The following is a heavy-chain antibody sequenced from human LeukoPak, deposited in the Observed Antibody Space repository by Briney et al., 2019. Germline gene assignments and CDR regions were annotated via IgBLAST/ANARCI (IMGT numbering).Heavy chain of an antibody. CDR3: ARGSNYMDV. J-gene: IGHJ6*03. D-gene: IGHD3-10*01. Sequence: GGSLRLSCAASGFNVSTSYMSWVRQFPGMRLEWVSVLYSGGNTYYIGSVKGRFTISRGNSKNTLFLQLNSLRGEDTAIYYCARGSNYMDVWGKGTTVTVSS. V-gene: IGHV3-53*01. CDR1: GFNVSTSY. CDR2: LYSGGNT.